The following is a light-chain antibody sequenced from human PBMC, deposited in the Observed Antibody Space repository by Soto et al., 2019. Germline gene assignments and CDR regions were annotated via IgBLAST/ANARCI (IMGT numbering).Light chain of an antibody. CDR2: NAS. CDR3: QQYNDWLPRYI. V-gene: IGKV3-15*01. Sequence: EIVMTQSPATLSLSPGERATLSCRASQSVSSNLAWYQQKPGQAPRLLIYNASTKATGIPARFSGSGSGAEFTLTISSLQSEDFAVYYCQQYNDWLPRYIFGQGTKLQIK. CDR1: QSVSSN. J-gene: IGKJ2*01.